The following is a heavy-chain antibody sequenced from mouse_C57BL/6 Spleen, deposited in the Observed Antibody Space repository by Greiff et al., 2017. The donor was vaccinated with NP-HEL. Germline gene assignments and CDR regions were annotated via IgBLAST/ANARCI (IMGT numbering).Heavy chain of an antibody. Sequence: QVQLQQPGAELVKPGASVKLSCKASGYTFTSYWMHWVKQRPGQGLEWIGMIHPNSGSTNYNEKFKSKATLTVDKSSSTAYMQLSSLTSEDSAVYYCARRGDYDAMDYWGQGTSVTVSS. V-gene: IGHV1-64*01. J-gene: IGHJ4*01. CDR3: ARRGDYDAMDY. CDR1: GYTFTSYW. CDR2: IHPNSGST.